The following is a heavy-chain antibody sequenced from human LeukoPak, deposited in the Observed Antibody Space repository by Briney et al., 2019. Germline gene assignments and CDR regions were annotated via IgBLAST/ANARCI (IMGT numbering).Heavy chain of an antibody. CDR3: VRDRGYSTFDY. V-gene: IGHV3-7*01. CDR1: GFPFSNYW. Sequence: PGGSLRLSCAGSGFPFSNYWMAWVRQAPGKGLEWVANMKEDGGEINYVDSVKGRFTIFRDNAKNSLDLQMNSLRVDDTAVYYCVRDRGYSTFDYWGQGTLVFVSS. J-gene: IGHJ4*02. CDR2: MKEDGGEI. D-gene: IGHD4-23*01.